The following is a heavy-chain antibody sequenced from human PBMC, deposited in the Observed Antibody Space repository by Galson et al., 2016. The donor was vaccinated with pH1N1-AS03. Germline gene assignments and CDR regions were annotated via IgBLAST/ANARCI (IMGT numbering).Heavy chain of an antibody. Sequence: ETLSLTCSVSGAPITSGRHYWTWIRQLPGKGLEWIGYIYYSGTTKFNPSLATRVTMSVDRSKSQFSLNLMSVTAADTAVYYCARDGQLWPHYYPLDVWGQGTTVTVSS. CDR3: ARDGQLWPHYYPLDV. CDR2: IYYSGTT. D-gene: IGHD3-22*01. V-gene: IGHV4-61*01. CDR1: GAPITSGRHY. J-gene: IGHJ6*02.